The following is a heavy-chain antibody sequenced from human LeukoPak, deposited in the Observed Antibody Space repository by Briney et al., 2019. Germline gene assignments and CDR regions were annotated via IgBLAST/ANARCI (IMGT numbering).Heavy chain of an antibody. CDR1: GFTFSRYA. D-gene: IGHD3-10*01. CDR3: VKDPPITMVRGVIIDFDY. J-gene: IGHJ4*02. V-gene: IGHV3-23*01. CDR2: IGGSGNAT. Sequence: PGGSLRFSCAASGFTFSRYAMSWVRQAPGKGLEWVSAIGGSGNATYYADSAKGRFTISRDNSKNTLYLQMNSLRAEDTAVYYCVKDPPITMVRGVIIDFDYWGQGTLVTVSS.